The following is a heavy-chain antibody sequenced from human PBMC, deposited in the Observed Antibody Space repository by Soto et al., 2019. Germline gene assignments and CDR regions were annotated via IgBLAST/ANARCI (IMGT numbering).Heavy chain of an antibody. Sequence: QVQLVQSGAEVKKPGASVKVSCKASGYTFTSYGISWVRQAPGQGLEWMGWISAYNGNTNYAQKLQGRVTMTTDTSTSTAYMELRSLRSVDSAVYYCARFRTPRPGDNGVSDYWGQGTLVTVSS. CDR1: GYTFTSYG. CDR2: ISAYNGNT. CDR3: ARFRTPRPGDNGVSDY. V-gene: IGHV1-18*04. D-gene: IGHD2-8*01. J-gene: IGHJ4*02.